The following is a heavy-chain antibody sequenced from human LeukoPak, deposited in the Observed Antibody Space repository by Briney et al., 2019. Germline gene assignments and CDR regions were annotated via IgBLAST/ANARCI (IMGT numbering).Heavy chain of an antibody. D-gene: IGHD5-24*01. V-gene: IGHV1-69*13. CDR1: GGTFSGYA. CDR2: IIPIFGTA. J-gene: IGHJ4*02. CDR3: AGAPSRDGYNHFDY. Sequence: SVKVSCKASGGTFSGYAISWVRQAPGQGLEWMGGIIPIFGTANYAQKFQGRVTITADESTSTAYMELSSLRSEDTAVYYCAGAPSRDGYNHFDYWGQGTLVTVSS.